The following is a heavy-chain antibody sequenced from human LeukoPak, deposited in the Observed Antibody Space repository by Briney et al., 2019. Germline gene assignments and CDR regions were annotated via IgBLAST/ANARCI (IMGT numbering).Heavy chain of an antibody. CDR3: ARAHLIAAAGYNWFDP. D-gene: IGHD6-13*01. CDR2: INPNSGAT. V-gene: IGHV1-2*02. Sequence: ASVKVSCKASGYTFTAFYTHWVRQAPGQGLEWMGWINPNSGATNYAQKFQGRVTITRDTSISTAYMELSRLRSDDTAVYYCARAHLIAAAGYNWFDPWGQGTLVTVSS. J-gene: IGHJ5*02. CDR1: GYTFTAFY.